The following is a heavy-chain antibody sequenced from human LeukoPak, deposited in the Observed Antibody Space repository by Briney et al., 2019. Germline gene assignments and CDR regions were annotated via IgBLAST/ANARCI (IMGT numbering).Heavy chain of an antibody. CDR1: GFTFSSYG. V-gene: IGHV3-30*18. Sequence: GGSLRLSCAASGFTFSSYGMHWVRQAPGKGLEWVAVISYDGSNKYYADSVKGRFTISRDNSKNTLYLQMNSLRAEDTAVYYCAKLSWATTAPLGVFGMDVWGKGTTVTVSS. D-gene: IGHD5-12*01. CDR3: AKLSWATTAPLGVFGMDV. J-gene: IGHJ6*03. CDR2: ISYDGSNK.